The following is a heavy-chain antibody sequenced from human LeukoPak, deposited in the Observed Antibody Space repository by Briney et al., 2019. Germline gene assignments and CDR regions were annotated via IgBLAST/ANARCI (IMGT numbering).Heavy chain of an antibody. Sequence: GESLKISCKGSGYSFTSNWIGWVRQMPGKGLEWMGIIYPGDSDTRYSPSFKGQVTISADKSISTAYLQCSSLKASDTAMYYCARSSIVRTMSAFDMWGQGTMVTVSS. V-gene: IGHV5-51*01. CDR1: GYSFTSNW. J-gene: IGHJ3*02. D-gene: IGHD1-14*01. CDR3: ARSSIVRTMSAFDM. CDR2: IYPGDSDT.